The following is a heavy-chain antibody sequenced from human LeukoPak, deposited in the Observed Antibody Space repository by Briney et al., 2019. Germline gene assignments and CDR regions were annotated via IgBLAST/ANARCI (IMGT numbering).Heavy chain of an antibody. Sequence: PSETLSLTCTVYGYSISSGYYWGWIRQPPGKGLEWTGSIDHSGSTYYNPSLKSRITISVDTSKNQFSLKLSSVTAADTAVYYCARDSALAQAVTFDYWGQGTLVTVSS. D-gene: IGHD6-19*01. CDR2: IDHSGST. CDR1: GYSISSGYY. CDR3: ARDSALAQAVTFDY. V-gene: IGHV4-38-2*02. J-gene: IGHJ4*02.